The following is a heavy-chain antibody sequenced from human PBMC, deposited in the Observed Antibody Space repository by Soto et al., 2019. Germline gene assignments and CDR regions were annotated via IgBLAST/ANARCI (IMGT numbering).Heavy chain of an antibody. CDR2: ISGSGGST. CDR1: GFTFSSYA. J-gene: IGHJ6*02. Sequence: GGSLRLSCAASGFTFSSYAMSWVRQAPGKGLEWVSAISGSGGSTYYADSVKGRFTISRDNSKNTLYLQMNSLRAEDTAVYYCAKDGTGTRDYYYYGMDVWGQGTTVTVSS. V-gene: IGHV3-23*01. D-gene: IGHD1-1*01. CDR3: AKDGTGTRDYYYYGMDV.